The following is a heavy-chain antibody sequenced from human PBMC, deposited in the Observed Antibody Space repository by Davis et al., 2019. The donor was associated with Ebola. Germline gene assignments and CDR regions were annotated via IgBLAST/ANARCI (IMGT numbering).Heavy chain of an antibody. Sequence: GGSLRLSCAASGFTFSSYGMHWVRQAPGKGLEWVAVIWYDGSNKYYADSVKGRFTISRDNSKNTLYLQMNSLRAEDTAVYYCAKGVDIVVVPAAPEHYYYYGMDVWGQGTTVTVSS. CDR2: IWYDGSNK. J-gene: IGHJ6*02. CDR1: GFTFSSYG. V-gene: IGHV3-33*06. CDR3: AKGVDIVVVPAAPEHYYYYGMDV. D-gene: IGHD2-2*01.